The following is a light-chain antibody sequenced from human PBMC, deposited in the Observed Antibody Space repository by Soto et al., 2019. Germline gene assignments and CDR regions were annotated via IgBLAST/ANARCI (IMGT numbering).Light chain of an antibody. J-gene: IGLJ1*01. CDR3: SSYTSSNTHV. CDR1: SSDIGAYKY. Sequence: QSALTQPASVSGSPGQSITISCTGTSSDIGAYKYVSWYQQHPGKVPKLVILDVSNRPSGISDRFSGSKSGNTASLTISGLQPEDEADYYCSSYTSSNTHVFGSGTKVTVL. V-gene: IGLV2-14*03. CDR2: DVS.